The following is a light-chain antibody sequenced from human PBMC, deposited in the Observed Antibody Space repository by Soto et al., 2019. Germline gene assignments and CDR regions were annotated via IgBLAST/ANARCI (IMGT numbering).Light chain of an antibody. CDR3: MQALQTPLT. CDR1: QSLLHSNGYNY. V-gene: IGKV2-28*01. Sequence: DIVMTQSPLSLPVTPGEPASISCRSSQSLLHSNGYNYLDWYLQKPGQSPQVLIYMGSNLASGVPDRFSGSGSGTDFTLKISRLEAEDVGVYYCMQALQTPLTFGGGTKVEIK. J-gene: IGKJ4*01. CDR2: MGS.